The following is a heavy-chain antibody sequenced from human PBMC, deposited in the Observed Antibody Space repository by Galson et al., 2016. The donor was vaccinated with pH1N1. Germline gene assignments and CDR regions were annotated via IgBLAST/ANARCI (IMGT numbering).Heavy chain of an antibody. Sequence: PALVKPTQTLTLTCTFSGLSLSTSGVGVGWIRQPPGKALEWLALIYWNDDKRYSPSLKSRLTITKDTSKNQVVLTMTNMDPVDTATYYCAHSLYGDYVGWFDPWGQGTLVTVSS. CDR3: AHSLYGDYVGWFDP. CDR1: GLSLSTSGVG. CDR2: IYWNDDK. D-gene: IGHD4-17*01. J-gene: IGHJ5*02. V-gene: IGHV2-5*01.